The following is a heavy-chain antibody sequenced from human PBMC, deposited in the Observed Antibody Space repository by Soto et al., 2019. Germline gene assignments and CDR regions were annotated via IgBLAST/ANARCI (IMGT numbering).Heavy chain of an antibody. CDR3: ARGVSGWSPFDL. CDR1: GYTFTDYY. V-gene: IGHV1-2*04. D-gene: IGHD6-19*01. CDR2: INPNSGVT. Sequence: ASVKVSCKASGYTFTDYYVHWVRQAPGQGLEWMGWINPNSGVTNYAQKFQGWVTLTRDTSVSTAYMELNRLKSDDTAVFFCARGVSGWSPFDLWGQGTLVTVSS. J-gene: IGHJ4*02.